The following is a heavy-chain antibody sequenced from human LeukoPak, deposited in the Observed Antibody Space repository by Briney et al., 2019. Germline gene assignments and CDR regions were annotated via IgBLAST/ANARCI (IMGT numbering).Heavy chain of an antibody. D-gene: IGHD4-17*01. CDR2: ISSSSSYI. J-gene: IGHJ4*02. CDR1: GFTFSSYS. CDR3: ARETNYGDYAPDY. V-gene: IGHV3-21*01. Sequence: GGSLRLSCAASGFTFSSYSMNWVRQAPGKGLEWVSSISSSSSYIYYADSVKGRFTISRDNAKSSLYLQMNSLRAEDTAVYYCARETNYGDYAPDYWGQGTLVTVSS.